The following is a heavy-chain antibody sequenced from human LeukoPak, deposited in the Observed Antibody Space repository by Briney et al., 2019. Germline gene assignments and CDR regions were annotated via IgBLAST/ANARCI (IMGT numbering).Heavy chain of an antibody. CDR2: INHSGST. Sequence: SETLSLTCAVYGGSFSGYYWSWIRQPPGKGLEWIGGINHSGSTNYNPSLTSRVTISVDTSKNQFSLKLSSVTAADTAVYYCARGKWEVRFDNWGQGTLVTVSS. CDR3: ARGKWEVRFDN. CDR1: GGSFSGYY. V-gene: IGHV4-34*01. J-gene: IGHJ4*02. D-gene: IGHD1-26*01.